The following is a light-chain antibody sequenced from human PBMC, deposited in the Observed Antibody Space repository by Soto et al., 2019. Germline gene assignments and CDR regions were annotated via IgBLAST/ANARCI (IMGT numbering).Light chain of an antibody. J-gene: IGLJ3*02. CDR2: DVS. CDR1: SSDVGVYNY. Sequence: QSALTQPRSVSGSPGQSVTISCTGTSSDVGVYNYVSWYQQNPGKAPKLMIYDVSKRPSGVPDRFSGSKSGNTASLTISGLQAEDEADYYCCSYTASDLWVFGGGTKLTVL. CDR3: CSYTASDLWV. V-gene: IGLV2-11*01.